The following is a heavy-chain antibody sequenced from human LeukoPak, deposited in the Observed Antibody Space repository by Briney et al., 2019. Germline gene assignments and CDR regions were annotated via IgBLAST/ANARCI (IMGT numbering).Heavy chain of an antibody. CDR1: GYSFTSYY. Sequence: ASVKVSCKASGYSFTSYYMHWVRQAPGQGLEWMGIINPSGGSTSYAHKFQGRVTMTRDTSTSTVYMELSSLRSEDTAVYYCARVRYDFWSGYYYWGQGTLVTVSS. D-gene: IGHD3-3*01. V-gene: IGHV1-46*03. J-gene: IGHJ4*02. CDR3: ARVRYDFWSGYYY. CDR2: INPSGGST.